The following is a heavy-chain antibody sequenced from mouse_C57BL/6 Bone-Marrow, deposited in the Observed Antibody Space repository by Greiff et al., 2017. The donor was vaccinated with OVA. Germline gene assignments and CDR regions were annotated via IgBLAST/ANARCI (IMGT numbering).Heavy chain of an antibody. CDR3: ARDDRTAQAKDY. Sequence: EVQVVESGGGLVKPGGSLKLSCAASGFTFSSYAMSWVRQTPEKRLEWVATISDGGSYTYYPDNVKGRFTISRDNAKNNLYLQMSHLKSEDTAMYYCARDDRTAQAKDYWGQGTTLTVSS. J-gene: IGHJ2*01. CDR1: GFTFSSYA. CDR2: ISDGGSYT. V-gene: IGHV5-4*01. D-gene: IGHD3-2*02.